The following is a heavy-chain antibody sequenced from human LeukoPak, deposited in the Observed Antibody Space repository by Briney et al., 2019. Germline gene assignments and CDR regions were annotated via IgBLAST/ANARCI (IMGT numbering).Heavy chain of an antibody. CDR2: FSRGGTAI. D-gene: IGHD4-17*01. CDR1: GFTLSNYE. J-gene: IGHJ4*02. CDR3: ARMDTVTTFFDL. Sequence: PGGSLRLSCAASGFTLSNYEMNWVRQAQGKGLEWLSYFSRGGTAIYYADSVKGRFTISRDNAKNSLYLQMNSLRAEDTAVYYCARMDTVTTFFDLWGQGTLVTVSS. V-gene: IGHV3-48*03.